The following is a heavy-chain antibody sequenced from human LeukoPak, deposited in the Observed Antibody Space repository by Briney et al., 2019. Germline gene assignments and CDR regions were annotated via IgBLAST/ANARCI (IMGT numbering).Heavy chain of an antibody. Sequence: GASVNVSCTASGYTFTGYYMHWVRQAPGQGLEWMGWINPNSGGTNYAQKFQGWVTMTRDTSISTAYMELSRLRSDDTAVYYCARGQLIASVPRYDYWGQGTLVTVSS. CDR2: INPNSGGT. J-gene: IGHJ4*02. V-gene: IGHV1-2*04. CDR3: ARGQLIASVPRYDY. CDR1: GYTFTGYY. D-gene: IGHD3-16*01.